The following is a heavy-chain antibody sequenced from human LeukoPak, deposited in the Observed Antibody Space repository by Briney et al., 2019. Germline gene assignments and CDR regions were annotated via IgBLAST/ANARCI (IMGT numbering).Heavy chain of an antibody. D-gene: IGHD1-1*01. CDR1: GFTFRSHW. J-gene: IGHJ4*02. V-gene: IGHV3-74*01. CDR3: VRSQAFARTYYFDY. Sequence: GGSLRLSCAASGFTFRSHWMQWVRQAPGKGLVWVSGISSDGGVTGYADFVKGRFTISRDNAKNSLYLQMNSLRAEDTAVYYCVRSQAFARTYYFDYWGQGTLVTVSS. CDR2: ISSDGGVT.